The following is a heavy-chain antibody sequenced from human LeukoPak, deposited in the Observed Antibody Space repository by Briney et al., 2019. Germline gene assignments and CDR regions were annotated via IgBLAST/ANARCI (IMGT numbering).Heavy chain of an antibody. Sequence: GGSLRLSCAASGFPFSDYGMYWVRQAPGKGLEWLAVISHGGNNKYYADSVKGRITISRDNSMNTLYLQMNSLRAEDTAVYYCAKVRWGSDNALDSWGQGTLVTVSS. J-gene: IGHJ4*02. CDR2: ISHGGNNK. CDR3: AKVRWGSDNALDS. D-gene: IGHD3-16*01. CDR1: GFPFSDYG. V-gene: IGHV3-30*18.